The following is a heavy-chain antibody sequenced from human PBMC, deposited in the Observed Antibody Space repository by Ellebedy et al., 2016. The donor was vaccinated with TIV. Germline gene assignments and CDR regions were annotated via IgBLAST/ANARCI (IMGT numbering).Heavy chain of an antibody. CDR2: LRGSGATT. J-gene: IGHJ5*02. CDR3: ARDPVGRGVNYFGP. CDR1: GFTFGIYA. Sequence: GESLKISCVASGFTFGIYAMSWVRQAPGKGLEWVSSLRGSGATTYYADSVRGRFTISRDNSKNTLYLQMNSLRYDDTAVYYCARDPVGRGVNYFGPWGQGTLVTVSS. D-gene: IGHD4-11*01. V-gene: IGHV3-23*01.